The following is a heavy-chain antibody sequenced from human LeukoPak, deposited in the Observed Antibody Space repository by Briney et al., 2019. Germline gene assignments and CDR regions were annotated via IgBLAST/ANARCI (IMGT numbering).Heavy chain of an antibody. CDR3: ARVLYAKGWFDP. Sequence: ASVTVSCKASGYTFTSYGISWVRQAPGQGLEWMGWISAYNGNTNYAQKLQGRVTMTTDTSTSTAYMELRSLRSDDTAVYYCARVLYAKGWFDPWGQGTLVTVSS. V-gene: IGHV1-18*01. J-gene: IGHJ5*02. CDR1: GYTFTSYG. CDR2: ISAYNGNT. D-gene: IGHD2-8*01.